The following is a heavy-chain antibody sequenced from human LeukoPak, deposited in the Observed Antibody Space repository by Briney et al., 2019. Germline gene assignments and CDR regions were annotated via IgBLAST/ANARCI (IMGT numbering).Heavy chain of an antibody. CDR1: GFTFSSYW. CDR3: ARDGKRGYSYGYTDY. CDR2: INSDGSST. V-gene: IGHV3-74*01. J-gene: IGHJ4*02. D-gene: IGHD5-18*01. Sequence: GGSLRLSCAASGFTFSSYWMHWLRQAPGKGLVWVSRINSDGSSTSYADSVKGRFTISRDNAKNTLYLQMNGLRAEDTALYYCARDGKRGYSYGYTDYWGQGTLVTVSS.